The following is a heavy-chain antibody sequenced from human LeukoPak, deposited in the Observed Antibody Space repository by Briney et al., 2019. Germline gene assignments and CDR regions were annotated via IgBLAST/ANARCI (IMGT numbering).Heavy chain of an antibody. D-gene: IGHD1-26*01. CDR2: ISGSGGST. Sequence: GGSLRLSCAASGFTFSSYAMSWVRQAPGKGLEWVSAISGSGGSTYYADSVKGRFTISRDNSKNTLYLQMNSLRAEDTAVYYCAKPISGSYGLQDQDYWGQGTLVTVSS. CDR1: GFTFSSYA. J-gene: IGHJ4*02. CDR3: AKPISGSYGLQDQDY. V-gene: IGHV3-23*01.